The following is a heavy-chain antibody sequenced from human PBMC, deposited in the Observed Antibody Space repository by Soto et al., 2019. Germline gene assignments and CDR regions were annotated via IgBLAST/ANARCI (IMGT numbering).Heavy chain of an antibody. V-gene: IGHV3-15*07. CDR2: IKSKNDGETT. Sequence: EVQLVESGGGLLKPGGSLRLSCAASGFTFSNAWMNWVRQAPGKGLDWDGRIKSKNDGETTDYAAPVKGRFTISRDYSKNNLYLQMNSLKTEDTAVYYCTTAVSLWSGDNDAFDIWGQGTMVTVSS. J-gene: IGHJ3*02. D-gene: IGHD3-3*01. CDR3: TTAVSLWSGDNDAFDI. CDR1: GFTFSNAW.